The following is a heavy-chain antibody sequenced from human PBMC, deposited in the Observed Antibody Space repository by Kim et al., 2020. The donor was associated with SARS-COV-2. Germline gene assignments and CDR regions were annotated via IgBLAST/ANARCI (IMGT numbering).Heavy chain of an antibody. CDR3: ARDLFRGSNLFDS. V-gene: IGHV3-30-3*01. D-gene: IGHD6-13*01. J-gene: IGHJ4*02. CDR2: ISYDGSNK. Sequence: GGSLRLSCAASGFTFSDYAMHWVRQAPGRGLEWVAVISYDGSNKYSADSVKGRFTISRDNSKNTLYLQMNNLRAEDTAVYYCARDLFRGSNLFDSWGQGTLVTGSS. CDR1: GFTFSDYA.